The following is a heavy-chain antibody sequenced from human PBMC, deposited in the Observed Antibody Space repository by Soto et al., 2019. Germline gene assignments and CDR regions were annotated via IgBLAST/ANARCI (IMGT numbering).Heavy chain of an antibody. CDR3: ASGYSASWYWFDP. CDR2: IFSNDEK. J-gene: IGHJ5*02. D-gene: IGHD6-13*01. CDR1: GFSLSNAGLG. Sequence: QVTVKESGPVLVKPTETLTLTCTVSGFSLSNAGLGVSWIRQPPGKALEWLAHIFSNDEKSYSTSLKSRLTISQDTSKSQVVRNMTSMDPVDTATYYCASGYSASWYWFDPWGQGPLVPVSS. V-gene: IGHV2-26*01.